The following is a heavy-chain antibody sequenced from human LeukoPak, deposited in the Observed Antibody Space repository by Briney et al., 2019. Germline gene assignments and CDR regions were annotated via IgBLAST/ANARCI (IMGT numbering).Heavy chain of an antibody. Sequence: ASVKVSCKASGYTFTSYGISWVRQAPGQGLEWMGWISAYNGNTNYAQKFQGRVTITADKSTSTAYMELSSLRSEDTAVYYCARGGGPLRFLEWPRRRHYFDYWGQGTLVTVSS. D-gene: IGHD3-3*01. J-gene: IGHJ4*02. V-gene: IGHV1-18*01. CDR3: ARGGGPLRFLEWPRRRHYFDY. CDR2: ISAYNGNT. CDR1: GYTFTSYG.